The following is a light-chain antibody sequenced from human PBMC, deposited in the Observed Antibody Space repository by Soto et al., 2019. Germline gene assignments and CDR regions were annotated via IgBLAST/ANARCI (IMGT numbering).Light chain of an antibody. V-gene: IGKV3-15*01. CDR1: QSVSSN. CDR2: GAS. J-gene: IGKJ2*01. CDR3: QQYNNWPPMYT. Sequence: EIVMTQSPATLSVSPGERATLSCRASQSVSSNLAWYKQKPGQAPRLLIYGASTRATGIPARFSGSGSGTEFTLTISSLKSEDVAVYYCQQYNNWPPMYTFGQGTKLEIK.